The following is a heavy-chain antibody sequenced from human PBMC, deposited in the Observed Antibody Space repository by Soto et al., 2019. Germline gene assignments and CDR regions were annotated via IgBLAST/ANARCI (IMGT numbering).Heavy chain of an antibody. Sequence: QVQLVESGGGVVQPGRSLRLSCAASGFTFSSYAMHWVRQAPGKGLEWVAVISYDGSNKYYADSVKGRFTISRDNSKNTLDLQMNSLRAEDTAVYYCARDFYDFWSGYSYYFDYWGQGTLVTVSS. D-gene: IGHD3-3*01. CDR3: ARDFYDFWSGYSYYFDY. CDR1: GFTFSSYA. V-gene: IGHV3-30-3*01. J-gene: IGHJ4*02. CDR2: ISYDGSNK.